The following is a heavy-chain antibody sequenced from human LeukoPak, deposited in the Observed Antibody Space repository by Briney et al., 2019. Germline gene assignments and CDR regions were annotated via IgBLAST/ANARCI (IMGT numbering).Heavy chain of an antibody. CDR2: ISTSSSYI. D-gene: IGHD6-19*01. J-gene: IGHJ4*02. Sequence: GGSLRLSCAASGFTFSGSTMNWVRQAPGKGLEWVSFISTSSSYIYYADSVRGRFTISRDNAKNSLYLQMDSLRAEDTAAYYCARQQWLDGAYYFDYWGQGTLVTVSS. CDR3: ARQQWLDGAYYFDY. CDR1: GFTFSGST. V-gene: IGHV3-21*01.